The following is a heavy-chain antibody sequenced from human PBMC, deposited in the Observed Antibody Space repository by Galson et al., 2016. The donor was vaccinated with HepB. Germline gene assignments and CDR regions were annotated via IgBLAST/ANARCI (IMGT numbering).Heavy chain of an antibody. CDR3: AKGSDYYGWGSCPYYFDY. CDR2: ISGSETT. V-gene: IGHV3-23*01. D-gene: IGHD3-10*01. CDR1: GFTFSSYA. J-gene: IGHJ4*02. Sequence: SLRLSCAASGFTFSSYAMNWVRQAPGKGLEWVSTISGSETTSYADSMKGRFTISRDNSKNTLFLQMNSLRVEDMAVYYCAKGSDYYGWGSCPYYFDYWGQGTLVTVSS.